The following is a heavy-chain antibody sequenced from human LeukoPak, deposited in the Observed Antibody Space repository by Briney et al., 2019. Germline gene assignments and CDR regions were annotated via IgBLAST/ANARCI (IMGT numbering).Heavy chain of an antibody. V-gene: IGHV2-70*11. CDR2: IDWDDDK. J-gene: IGHJ4*02. CDR1: GFSFSTSGMC. CDR3: ARIRIVYVWGSLPAPLIDY. Sequence: RGSGPTLVNPTQTLTLTCTFSGFSFSTSGMCVSWIRQPPGKALEWLARIDWDDDKYYSTSLKTRLTISKDTSKNQVVLTMTNMDPVDTATYYCARIRIVYVWGSLPAPLIDYWGQGTLVTVSS. D-gene: IGHD3-16*01.